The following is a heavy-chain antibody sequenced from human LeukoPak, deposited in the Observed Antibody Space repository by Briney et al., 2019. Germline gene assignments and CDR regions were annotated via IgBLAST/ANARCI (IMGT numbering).Heavy chain of an antibody. J-gene: IGHJ4*02. D-gene: IGHD3-22*01. V-gene: IGHV3-23*01. CDR2: IVGSGYST. CDR3: AKGAYYYDSSGYYLVDY. Sequence: GGSLRLSCAASGFTFSDYAMSWVRQAPGTGLEWVSAIVGSGYSTYYADSVKGRFTISRDNSKNTLFLQMNSLRAEDTAVYYCAKGAYYYDSSGYYLVDYWGQGALVTASS. CDR1: GFTFSDYA.